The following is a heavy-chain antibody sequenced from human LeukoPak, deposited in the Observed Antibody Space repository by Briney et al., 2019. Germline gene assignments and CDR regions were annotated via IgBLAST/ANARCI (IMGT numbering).Heavy chain of an antibody. V-gene: IGHV1-18*01. CDR2: ISAYNGNT. Sequence: ASVTVSCKASGYTFTSYGISWVRQAPGQGLEWMGWISAYNGNTNYAQKLQGGVTMTTDTSTSTAYMELRSLRSDDTAVYYCARQTTVTSRHYYYYMDVWGKGTTVTVSS. CDR3: ARQTTVTSRHYYYYMDV. CDR1: GYTFTSYG. D-gene: IGHD4-17*01. J-gene: IGHJ6*03.